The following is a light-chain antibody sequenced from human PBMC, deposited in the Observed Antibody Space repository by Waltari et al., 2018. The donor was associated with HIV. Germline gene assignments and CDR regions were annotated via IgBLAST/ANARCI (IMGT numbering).Light chain of an antibody. Sequence: IVMTQYPLSLPVTPGEPASISCRSSQSLLHSNGYNYLDWCLQKPGQSPQLLIYLGSNRASGVPDRFSGSGSGTDFTLKISRVEAEDIGVYYCMQALQTPWTFGQGTKVEIK. V-gene: IGKV2-28*01. J-gene: IGKJ1*01. CDR1: QSLLHSNGYNY. CDR2: LGS. CDR3: MQALQTPWT.